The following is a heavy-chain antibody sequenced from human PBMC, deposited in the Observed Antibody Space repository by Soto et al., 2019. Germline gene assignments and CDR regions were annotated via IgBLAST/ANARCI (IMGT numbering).Heavy chain of an antibody. J-gene: IGHJ4*02. CDR3: ARGVWSPYSGSYFDY. CDR2: IIPIFGTA. V-gene: IGHV1-69*13. D-gene: IGHD1-26*01. Sequence: WASVKVSCKASGGTFSSYAISWVRQAPGQGLEWMGGIIPIFGTANYAQKFQGRVTITADESTSTAYMELSSLRSEDTAVYYCARGVWSPYSGSYFDYWGQGTLVTVS. CDR1: GGTFSSYA.